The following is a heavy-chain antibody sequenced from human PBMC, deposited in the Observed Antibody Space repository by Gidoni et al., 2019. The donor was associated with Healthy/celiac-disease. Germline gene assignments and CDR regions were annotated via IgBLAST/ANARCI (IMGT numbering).Heavy chain of an antibody. J-gene: IGHJ6*03. CDR3: ARAGPDIVLMVYVSYMDV. CDR2: IWYDGSNK. CDR1: GFTFSSYG. Sequence: QVQLVESGGGVVQPGRSLRLSCAASGFTFSSYGMQWVRQAPGKGLEWVAVIWYDGSNKYYADSVKGRFTISRDNSKNTLYLQMNSLRAEDTAVYYCARAGPDIVLMVYVSYMDVWGKGTTVTVSS. D-gene: IGHD2-8*01. V-gene: IGHV3-33*01.